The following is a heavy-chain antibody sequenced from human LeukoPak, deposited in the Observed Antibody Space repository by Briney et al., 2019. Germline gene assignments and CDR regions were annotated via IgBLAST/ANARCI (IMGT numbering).Heavy chain of an antibody. J-gene: IGHJ4*02. D-gene: IGHD3-10*01. CDR3: AKDQVGYYYGSGSYRVYYFDY. CDR1: GFTFSSYG. CDR2: ISGSGGST. Sequence: GGSLRLSCAASGFTFSSYGMHWVRQAPGKGLEWVSAISGSGGSTYYADSVKGRFTISRDNSKNTLYLQMNSLRAEDTAVYYCAKDQVGYYYGSGSYRVYYFDYWGQGTLVTVSS. V-gene: IGHV3-23*01.